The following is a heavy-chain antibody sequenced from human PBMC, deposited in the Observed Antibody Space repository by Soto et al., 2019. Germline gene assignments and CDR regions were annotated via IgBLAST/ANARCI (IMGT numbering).Heavy chain of an antibody. V-gene: IGHV3-23*01. D-gene: IGHD2-15*01. J-gene: IGHJ3*02. CDR3: AKEGGDIVVVVAVLGDAFDI. CDR2: ISGSGGST. Sequence: EVQLLESGGGLVQPGGSLRLSCAASGFTFSSYAMSWVRQAPGKGLEWVSAISGSGGSTYYADSVKGRFTISRDNSKNTLYLQMNSLRAEDTAVYYCAKEGGDIVVVVAVLGDAFDIWGQGTMVTVSS. CDR1: GFTFSSYA.